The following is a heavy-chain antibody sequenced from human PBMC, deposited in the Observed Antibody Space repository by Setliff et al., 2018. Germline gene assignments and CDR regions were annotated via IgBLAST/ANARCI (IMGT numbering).Heavy chain of an antibody. CDR2: IFHTGDT. CDR3: AKGARQPSKRSWFDP. D-gene: IGHD3-10*01. J-gene: IGHJ5*02. CDR1: GEDFSAYY. Sequence: ASETLSLTCAVYGEDFSAYYWSWIRQPPGKGLEWIGEIFHTGDTNYNPSLRGRLTISIDTANKHFSLNLDSVTAADTAVYFCAKGARQPSKRSWFDPWGQGTRVTVSS. V-gene: IGHV4-34*12.